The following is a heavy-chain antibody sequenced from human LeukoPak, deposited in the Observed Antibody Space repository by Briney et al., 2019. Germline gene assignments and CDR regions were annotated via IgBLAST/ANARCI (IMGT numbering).Heavy chain of an antibody. CDR3: ARGLTVTTGVGAA. Sequence: SETLSLTCAVYGGSFSGYYFSWVRQSPGKGLEWIGESSHSGSTNYNPSLKSRVTLSLDTSKNHFSLKLTSVTAADTAVYYCARGLTVTTGVGAAWGNGTTVIVSS. D-gene: IGHD4-17*01. CDR2: SSHSGST. J-gene: IGHJ6*04. CDR1: GGSFSGYY. V-gene: IGHV4-34*01.